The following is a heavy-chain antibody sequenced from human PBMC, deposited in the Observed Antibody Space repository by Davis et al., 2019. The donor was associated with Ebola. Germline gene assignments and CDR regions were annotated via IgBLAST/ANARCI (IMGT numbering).Heavy chain of an antibody. V-gene: IGHV3-23*01. J-gene: IGHJ4*02. Sequence: GESLKISCAASEFTFINYAMSWVRQSPGKGLEWVSAITSSGRTTGYADSVKGRFTISRDNSKSTLYLQMNSLRAEDTAIYYCAKRTDSRSFEFWGQGTLVTVSS. D-gene: IGHD1-14*01. CDR2: ITSSGRTT. CDR3: AKRTDSRSFEF. CDR1: EFTFINYA.